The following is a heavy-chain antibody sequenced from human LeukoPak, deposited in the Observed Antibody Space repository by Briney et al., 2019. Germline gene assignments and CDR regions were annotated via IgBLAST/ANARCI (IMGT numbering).Heavy chain of an antibody. CDR3: ASPAGGQYSYFVG. CDR2: INPSSGGT. CDR1: GYTFTGYY. J-gene: IGHJ4*02. V-gene: IGHV1-2*02. D-gene: IGHD5-18*01. Sequence: ASVKVSCKASGYTFTGYYMHWVRQAPGQGLEWMGWINPSSGGTNYAQKFQGRVTMTRDTSISTAYMELSRLRSDDTAVYYCASPAGGQYSYFVGWGQGTLVTVSS.